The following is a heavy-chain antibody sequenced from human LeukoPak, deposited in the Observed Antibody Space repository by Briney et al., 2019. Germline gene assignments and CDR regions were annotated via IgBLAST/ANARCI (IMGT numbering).Heavy chain of an antibody. Sequence: GGSLRLSCAASGFTFRNYWMHWVRQAPGKGLVWVSLINTDGSTTNYADSVKGRFTVSRDNAKSTLFLQMNSLRAEDTAVYYCIRINGWPDYWGQGTLVTVSS. CDR1: GFTFRNYW. CDR3: IRINGWPDY. J-gene: IGHJ4*02. CDR2: INTDGSTT. V-gene: IGHV3-74*01. D-gene: IGHD6-19*01.